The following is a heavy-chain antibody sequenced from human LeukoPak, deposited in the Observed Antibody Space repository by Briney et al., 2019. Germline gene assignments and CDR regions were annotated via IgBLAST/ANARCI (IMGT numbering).Heavy chain of an antibody. CDR2: IYYSGST. CDR3: ERDKAPPMVTKAYYYYGMDV. CDR1: GDSISSTSYY. J-gene: IGHJ6*02. V-gene: IGHV4-39*02. Sequence: SETLSLTCTVSGDSISSTSYYWGWIRRPPGKGLEWIGSIYYSGSTYYNPSLKSRVTISVDTSKNQFSLKLSSVTAADTAVYYCERDKAPPMVTKAYYYYGMDVWGQGTTVTVSS. D-gene: IGHD4-17*01.